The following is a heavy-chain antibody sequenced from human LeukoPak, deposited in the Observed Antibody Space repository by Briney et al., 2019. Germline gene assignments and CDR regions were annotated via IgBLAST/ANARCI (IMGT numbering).Heavy chain of an antibody. CDR1: GYTFTNYG. D-gene: IGHD4/OR15-4a*01. CDR2: INPNSGGT. J-gene: IGHJ4*02. V-gene: IGHV1-2*02. CDR3: ARAANPQDCFDC. Sequence: ASVKVSCKASGYTFTNYGFSWVRQAPGQGLEWMGWINPNSGGTNYAQKFQGRVTMTRDTSISTAYMELSRLTSDDTAVYYCARAANPQDCFDCWGQRTLVTVSS.